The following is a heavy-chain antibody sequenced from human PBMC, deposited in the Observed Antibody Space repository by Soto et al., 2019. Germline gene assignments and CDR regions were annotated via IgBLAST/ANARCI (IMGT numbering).Heavy chain of an antibody. CDR3: AKEGTGAFWKTFQH. J-gene: IGHJ1*01. Sequence: GGALRVSSEAPGLTCSNYAMSRIRQAPGEGLEWVSDISGSGGSTYYADSVKGRFTISRDNSKNTVYLQMNGLRAEDTAIYYCAKEGTGAFWKTFQHWGQGTLVTVSS. CDR2: ISGSGGST. CDR1: GLTCSNYA. D-gene: IGHD3-3*01. V-gene: IGHV3-23*01.